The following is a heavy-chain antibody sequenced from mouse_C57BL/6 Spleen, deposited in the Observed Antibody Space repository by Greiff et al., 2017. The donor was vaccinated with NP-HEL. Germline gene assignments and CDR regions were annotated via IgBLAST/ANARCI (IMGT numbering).Heavy chain of an antibody. CDR3: SSREDDGGLAY. D-gene: IGHD2-12*01. J-gene: IGHJ3*01. CDR2: INPNNGGT. CDR1: GYTFTDYN. V-gene: IGHV1-22*01. Sequence: EVQLQQSGPELVKPGASVKMSCKASGYTFTDYNMHWVKQSHGKSLEWIGYINPNNGGTSYNQKFKGKATLTVNKSSSTAYMERRSLTSEDSAVNYCSSREDDGGLAYWGQGTLVTVSA.